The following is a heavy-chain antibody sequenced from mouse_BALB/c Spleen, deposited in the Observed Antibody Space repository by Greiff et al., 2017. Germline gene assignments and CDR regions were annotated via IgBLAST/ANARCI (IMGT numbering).Heavy chain of an antibody. CDR3: ARGYGSSPRLSMDY. V-gene: IGHV1-54*01. Sequence: VHLVESGAELVRPGTSVKVSCKASGYAFTNYLIEWVKQRPGQGLEWIGVINPGSGGTNYNEKFKGKATLTADKSSSTAYMQLSSLTSDDSAVYFCARGYGSSPRLSMDYWGQGTSVTVSS. D-gene: IGHD1-1*01. CDR2: INPGSGGT. CDR1: GYAFTNYL. J-gene: IGHJ4*01.